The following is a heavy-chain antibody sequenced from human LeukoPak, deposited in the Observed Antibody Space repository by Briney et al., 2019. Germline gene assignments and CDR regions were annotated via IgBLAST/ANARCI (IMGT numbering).Heavy chain of an antibody. CDR3: ARDVRYGGNPNEDY. J-gene: IGHJ4*02. V-gene: IGHV1-69*13. CDR2: IIPIFGTA. Sequence: SVKVSCKASGYTFTGYYMHWVRQAPGQGLEWMGGIIPIFGTANYAQKFQGRVTITADESTSTAYMELSSLRSEDTAVYYCARDVRYGGNPNEDYWGQGTLVTVSS. CDR1: GYTFTGYY. D-gene: IGHD4-23*01.